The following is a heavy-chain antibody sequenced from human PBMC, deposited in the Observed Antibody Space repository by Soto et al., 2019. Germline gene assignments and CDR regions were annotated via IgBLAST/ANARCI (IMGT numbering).Heavy chain of an antibody. CDR2: IIPIFGTA. CDR3: ARSDSSKRYYYYGMDV. D-gene: IGHD3-22*01. CDR1: GGTFSSYA. J-gene: IGHJ6*02. Sequence: ASVKVSCKASGGTFSSYAISWVRQAPGQGLEWMGGIIPIFGTANYAQKFQGRVTITADESTGTAYMELSSLRSEDTAVYYCARSDSSKRYYYYGMDVWGQGTTVTVSS. V-gene: IGHV1-69*13.